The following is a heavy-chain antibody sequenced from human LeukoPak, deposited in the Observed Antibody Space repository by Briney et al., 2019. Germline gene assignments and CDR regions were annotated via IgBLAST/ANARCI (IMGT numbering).Heavy chain of an antibody. CDR2: IIPVFRTP. CDR1: GGTSSTYT. Sequence: SVKVSCKASGGTSSTYTITWVRQAPGQGLEWMGGIIPVFRTPNYAQKFRGRVTITTDESTSTAYMELSSLKSDDTAIYYCARVDRYFFYLDVWGQGTTVTVSS. V-gene: IGHV1-69*05. J-gene: IGHJ6*03. CDR3: ARVDRYFFYLDV.